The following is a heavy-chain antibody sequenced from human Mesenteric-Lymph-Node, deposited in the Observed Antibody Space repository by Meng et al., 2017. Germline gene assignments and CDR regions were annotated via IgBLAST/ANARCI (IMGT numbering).Heavy chain of an antibody. V-gene: IGHV4-39*07. D-gene: IGHD2-2*01. J-gene: IGHJ4*02. CDR2: IYYSGST. Sequence: SETLSLTCTVSGGSISSSSYYWGWIRQPPGKGLEWIGSIYYSGSTYYNPSLKSRVTISVDTSKNQFSLKLSSVTAADTAVYYCAREIKGRRTVVVPAAGYFDYWGQGTLVTVSS. CDR1: GGSISSSSYY. CDR3: AREIKGRRTVVVPAAGYFDY.